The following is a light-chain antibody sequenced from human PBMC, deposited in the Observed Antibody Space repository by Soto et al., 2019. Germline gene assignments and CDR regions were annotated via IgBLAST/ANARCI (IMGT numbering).Light chain of an antibody. CDR1: SSNIAANS. CDR3: GAWENSLTVYV. V-gene: IGLV1-51*01. CDR2: DSD. Sequence: QSVLTQPPSMSAAPGQEVTISCSGSSSNIAANSVSWYQHLPGTAPKLLIYDSDRRPSGIPARFSGSKSGTSATLGITGLQTGDEADYYCGAWENSLTVYVFGSGTKVTVL. J-gene: IGLJ1*01.